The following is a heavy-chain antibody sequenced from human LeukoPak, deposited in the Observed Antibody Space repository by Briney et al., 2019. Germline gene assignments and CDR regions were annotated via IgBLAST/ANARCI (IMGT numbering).Heavy chain of an antibody. J-gene: IGHJ4*02. V-gene: IGHV3-30*02. CDR1: GFTFSSYG. D-gene: IGHD4-17*01. CDR2: IRYDGSNK. CDR3: ARDGSTVTFRQDFDY. Sequence: PGGSLRLSCAASGFTFSSYGMHWVRQAPGKGLEWVAFIRYDGSNKYYADSVKGRFTISRDNSKNTLYLQMNSLRAEDTAVYYCARDGSTVTFRQDFDYWGQGTLVTVSS.